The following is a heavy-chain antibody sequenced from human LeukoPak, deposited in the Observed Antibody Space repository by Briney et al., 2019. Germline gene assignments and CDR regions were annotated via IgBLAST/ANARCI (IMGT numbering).Heavy chain of an antibody. D-gene: IGHD2-2*01. CDR2: INPSGGST. CDR1: GYTFTSYY. Sequence: AAVKVSCEASGYTFTSYYMHWVRQAPGQGLEWMGIINPSGGSTSYAQKFQGRVTMTRDTSTSTVYMELSSLRSEDTAVYYCARGRSLLGVPAANIPFDYWGQGTLVTVSS. V-gene: IGHV1-46*01. CDR3: ARGRSLLGVPAANIPFDY. J-gene: IGHJ4*02.